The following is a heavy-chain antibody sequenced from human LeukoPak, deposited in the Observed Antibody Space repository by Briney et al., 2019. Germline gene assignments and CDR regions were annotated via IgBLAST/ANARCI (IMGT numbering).Heavy chain of an antibody. J-gene: IGHJ5*02. D-gene: IGHD1-1*01. CDR1: GGSFSGYY. CDR2: INHSGST. CDR3: ARDWTTTPGNWFDP. Sequence: SETLSLTCAVYGGSFSGYYWSWIRQPPGKGLEWIGEINHSGSTNYNPSLKSRVTISVDTSKSQFSLKLSSVTAADTAVYYCARDWTTTPGNWFDPWGQGTLVTVSS. V-gene: IGHV4-34*01.